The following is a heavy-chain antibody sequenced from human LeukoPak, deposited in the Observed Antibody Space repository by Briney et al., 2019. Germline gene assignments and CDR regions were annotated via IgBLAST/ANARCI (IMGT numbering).Heavy chain of an antibody. Sequence: PSETLSRTCAVYGGSFSGYYWSWIRQPPGKGLEWIGEINHSGSTNYNPSLKSRVTISVDTSKNQFSLKLSSVTAADTAMYYCARVRSDIVVVPAPPRGGGWFDPWGQGTLVTVSS. CDR2: INHSGST. V-gene: IGHV4-34*01. CDR3: ARVRSDIVVVPAPPRGGGWFDP. J-gene: IGHJ5*02. D-gene: IGHD2-2*01. CDR1: GGSFSGYY.